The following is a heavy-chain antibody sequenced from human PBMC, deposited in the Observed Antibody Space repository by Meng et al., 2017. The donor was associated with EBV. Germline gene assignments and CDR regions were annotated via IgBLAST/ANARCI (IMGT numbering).Heavy chain of an antibody. CDR3: ARVGIAVAGTGDY. CDR2: INPNSGGT. CDR1: GYTFPGYY. Sequence: QVRVVQSGAEVKKPGASVKVSCKASGYTFPGYYMHWVRKAPGQGLEWMGRINPNSGGTNYAQKFQGRVTMTRDTSISTAYMELSRLRSDDTAVYYCARVGIAVAGTGDYWGQGTLVTVSS. D-gene: IGHD6-19*01. V-gene: IGHV1-2*06. J-gene: IGHJ4*02.